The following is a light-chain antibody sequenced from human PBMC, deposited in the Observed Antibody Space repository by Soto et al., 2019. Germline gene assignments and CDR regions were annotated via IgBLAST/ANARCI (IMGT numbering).Light chain of an antibody. V-gene: IGLV1-44*01. CDR1: GPNIGSNA. CDR2: TNN. Sequence: QSVLTQPPSASGTPGQRITISCSGSGPNIGSNAVTWYHQLPRTAPKLLIYTNNQRPSGVPDRFSGSKSGTSASLAISGLQSGEEADYYCATWDDSLNGYVFGTGTKVTVL. J-gene: IGLJ1*01. CDR3: ATWDDSLNGYV.